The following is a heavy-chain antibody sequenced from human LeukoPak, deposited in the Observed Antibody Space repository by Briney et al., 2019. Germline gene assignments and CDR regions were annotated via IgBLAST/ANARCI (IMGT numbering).Heavy chain of an antibody. CDR3: ARKKSRYSSGLDI. Sequence: SETLSLTCTVSGGSLSSTIYYWDWIRQPPGKGLEWIGSIYYSGSTYYNPSLKSRVTISVDTSKNQFSLKLSSVTAAETAVYYCARKKSRYSSGLDIWGQGTLVTVSS. CDR2: IYYSGST. D-gene: IGHD6-19*01. J-gene: IGHJ4*02. V-gene: IGHV4-39*01. CDR1: GGSLSSTIYY.